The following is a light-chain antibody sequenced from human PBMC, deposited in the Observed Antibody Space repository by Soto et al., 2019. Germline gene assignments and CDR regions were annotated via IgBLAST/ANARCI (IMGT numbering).Light chain of an antibody. J-gene: IGKJ1*01. Sequence: DFVTTQFPLALPVTLVQPSSSSCSSGQTLVDRDGNTFLNWYHQRPGQSPRRLIYKVSYRDSGVPDRFSGSGSGTDFTLRISRVEAEDVGVYYCMQGTHWPWTFGQGTKVDIK. CDR1: QTLVDRDGNTF. CDR3: MQGTHWPWT. V-gene: IGKV2-30*01. CDR2: KVS.